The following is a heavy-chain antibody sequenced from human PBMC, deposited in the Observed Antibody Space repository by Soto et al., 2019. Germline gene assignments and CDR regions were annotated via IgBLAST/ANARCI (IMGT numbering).Heavy chain of an antibody. Sequence: GESLKISCKGSGYSFTSYWIRWGRQMPGKGLEWMGRIEPSDSYTNYSPSCQGHVTISADKSISTAYQQWSSLKASHTAMYYCARMGYCSGGSCYYYGMDVWGQGTTVTVSS. CDR3: ARMGYCSGGSCYYYGMDV. V-gene: IGHV5-10-1*01. CDR1: GYSFTSYW. D-gene: IGHD2-15*01. CDR2: IEPSDSYT. J-gene: IGHJ6*02.